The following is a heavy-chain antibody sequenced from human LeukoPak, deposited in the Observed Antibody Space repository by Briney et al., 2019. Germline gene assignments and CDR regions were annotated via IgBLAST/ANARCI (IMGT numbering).Heavy chain of an antibody. J-gene: IGHJ4*02. V-gene: IGHV4-4*07. CDR3: ARENTGTRGVDY. D-gene: IGHD1-7*01. CDR1: GDSFSSYF. CDR2: MYTSGIT. Sequence: SETLSLTCTVSGDSFSSYFWSWIRQPAGKGLEWIGRMYTSGITNSNPSLKSRVTMSVDTSKNQFSLNLTSVTAADTAVYYCARENTGTRGVDYWGQGILVTVSS.